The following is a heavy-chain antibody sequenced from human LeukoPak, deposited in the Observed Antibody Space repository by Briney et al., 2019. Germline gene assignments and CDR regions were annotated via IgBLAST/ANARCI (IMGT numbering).Heavy chain of an antibody. D-gene: IGHD4-17*01. CDR2: LSGSGGST. Sequence: GGSLRLSCAASGFFFSNYDMNWVRQAPGSGLEWVSGLSGSGGSTFYADSVKGRFTISRDNSKNTVYLQMNRLRGEDTAMYYCARGVTVTTDFWGQGTLVTVSS. CDR1: GFFFSNYD. CDR3: ARGVTVTTDF. V-gene: IGHV3-23*01. J-gene: IGHJ4*02.